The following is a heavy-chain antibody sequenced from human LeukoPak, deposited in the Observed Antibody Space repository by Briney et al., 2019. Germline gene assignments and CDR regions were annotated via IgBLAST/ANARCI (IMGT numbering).Heavy chain of an antibody. J-gene: IGHJ5*02. D-gene: IGHD3-10*01. CDR3: ARDPRGSNWFDP. CDR1: GYTLTELS. V-gene: IGHV1-2*02. CDR2: INPNSGGT. Sequence: ASVKVSCKVSGYTLTELSMYWVRQAPGQGLEWMGWINPNSGGTNYAQTFQGRVTMTRDTSISTAYMELSRLRSDDTAVYYCARDPRGSNWFDPWGQGTLVTVSS.